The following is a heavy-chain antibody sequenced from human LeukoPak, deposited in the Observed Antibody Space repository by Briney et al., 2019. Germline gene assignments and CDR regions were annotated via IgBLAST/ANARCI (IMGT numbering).Heavy chain of an antibody. CDR1: GFTFTSYA. J-gene: IGHJ4*01. CDR3: GYTQDVCCRSSYSVL. D-gene: IGHD2-15*01. Sequence: GGSLRLSCPASGFTFTSYAMSWARQAPGKGLEWVSSISECGGSIYYAVSVKGRFSNSTEYFKIKLFLQKNSLMAEDTTVYYCGYTQDVCCRSSYSVLWGQGTLVTVSS. V-gene: IGHV3-23*01. CDR2: ISECGGSI.